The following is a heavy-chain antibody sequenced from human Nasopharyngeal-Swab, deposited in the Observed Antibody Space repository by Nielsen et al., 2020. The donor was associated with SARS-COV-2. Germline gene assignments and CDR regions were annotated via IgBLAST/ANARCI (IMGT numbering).Heavy chain of an antibody. D-gene: IGHD3-3*01. CDR2: IYPGDSDT. CDR1: GYSFTSYC. V-gene: IGHV5-51*01. CDR3: ARHFFPVRFCGMDV. Sequence: KVSCKGSGYSFTSYCIGCVRQMPGKGLEWMGIIYPGDSDTRYSPSFQGQVTISADKSISTAYLQWSSLKASDTAMYYCARHFFPVRFCGMDVWGQGTTVTVSS. J-gene: IGHJ6*02.